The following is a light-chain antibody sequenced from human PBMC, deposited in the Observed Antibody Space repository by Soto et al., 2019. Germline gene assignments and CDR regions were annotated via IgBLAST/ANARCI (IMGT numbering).Light chain of an antibody. J-gene: IGLJ1*01. CDR2: DVT. CDR1: SSDVGGYKY. Sequence: QSVLTQPASVSGSPRHSITISCTGTSSDVGGYKYVSWYQQHPDKAPKLIIYDVTNRPSGISNRFSGSKSGNTASLTISGLQAEDEADYYCSSYTSSSSYVFGTGTKVTVL. CDR3: SSYTSSSSYV. V-gene: IGLV2-14*01.